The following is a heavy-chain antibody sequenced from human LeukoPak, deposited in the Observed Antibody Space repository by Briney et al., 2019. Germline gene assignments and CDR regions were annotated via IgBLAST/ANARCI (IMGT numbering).Heavy chain of an antibody. J-gene: IGHJ6*02. CDR2: INHSGST. CDR3: ARGRVYYGMDV. V-gene: IGHV4-34*01. CDR1: GGSFSGYY. Sequence: SETRSLTCAVYGGSFSGYYWSWIRQPPGKGLEWIGEINHSGSTNYNPSLKSRVTISVDTSKNQFSLKLSSVTAADTAVYYCARGRVYYGMDVWGQGTTVTVSS.